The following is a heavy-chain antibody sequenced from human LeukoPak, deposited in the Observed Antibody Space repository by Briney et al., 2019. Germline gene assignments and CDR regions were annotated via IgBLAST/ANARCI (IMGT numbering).Heavy chain of an antibody. V-gene: IGHV3-7*01. CDR3: AKEGSGWYYLDY. J-gene: IGHJ4*02. D-gene: IGHD6-19*01. CDR1: GFTFSSYW. CDR2: IKQDGSEK. Sequence: GSLRLSCAASGFTFSSYWMSWVRQAPGKGLEWVANIKQDGSEKYYVDSVKGRFTISRDNSKNTVYVQMNSLRAEDTAVYYCAKEGSGWYYLDYWGQGTVVTVSS.